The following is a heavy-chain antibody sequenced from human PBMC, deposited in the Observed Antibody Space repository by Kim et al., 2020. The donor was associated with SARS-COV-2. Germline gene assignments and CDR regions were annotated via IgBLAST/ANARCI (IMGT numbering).Heavy chain of an antibody. CDR3: ARLVCGGDCYLDY. CDR2: IYYSGST. D-gene: IGHD2-21*02. Sequence: SETLSLTCTVSGGSISSYYWSWIRQPPGKGLEWIGYIYYSGSTNYNPSLKSRVTISVDTSKNQFSLKLSSVTAADTAVYYCARLVCGGDCYLDYWGQGTL. V-gene: IGHV4-59*08. CDR1: GGSISSYY. J-gene: IGHJ4*02.